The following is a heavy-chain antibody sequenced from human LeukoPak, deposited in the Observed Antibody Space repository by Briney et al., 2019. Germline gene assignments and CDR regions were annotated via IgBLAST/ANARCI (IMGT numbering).Heavy chain of an antibody. CDR1: GGSISSGSYY. CDR2: IYTNGST. V-gene: IGHV4-61*02. J-gene: IGHJ5*02. Sequence: SETLSLTCTVSGGSISSGSYYWSWIRQPAGKGLEWIGRIYTNGSTNYNPSLKSRVTISIDTSKTQFPLKLSSVTAADTAVYYCARVIAAAGMNCFDPWGQGTLVTVSS. D-gene: IGHD6-13*01. CDR3: ARVIAAAGMNCFDP.